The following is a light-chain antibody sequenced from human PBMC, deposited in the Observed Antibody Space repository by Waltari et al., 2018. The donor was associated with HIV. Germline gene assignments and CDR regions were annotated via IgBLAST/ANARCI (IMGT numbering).Light chain of an antibody. CDR3: EACDDSLDGVV. V-gene: IGLV1-44*01. CDR2: TNS. CDR1: SSNIGINS. Sequence: QSVLTQPPSASGTPGQRVTISCSGSSSNIGINSVNWYQQFPGTAPKLLIYTNSKRPSGVPTRFSASKSGTSASRAIGGLQSEDEADYYREACDDSLDGVVFGGGTEVKVL. J-gene: IGLJ2*01.